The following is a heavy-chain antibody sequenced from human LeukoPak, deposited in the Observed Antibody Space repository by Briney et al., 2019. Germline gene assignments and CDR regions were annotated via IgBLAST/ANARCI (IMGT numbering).Heavy chain of an antibody. V-gene: IGHV1-2*02. CDR1: GYTFTDYY. CDR3: ARVPGPYTTSRFDY. CDR2: IDPNSGGT. Sequence: VASVKVSFKTSGYTFTDYYLHWVRQAPGQGLEWMGRIDPNSGGTNYAQKFQVRVTVTRDTSISTVYMELSGLRSDDTAVYYCARVPGPYTTSRFDYWGQGTLVTVSS. J-gene: IGHJ4*02. D-gene: IGHD6-13*01.